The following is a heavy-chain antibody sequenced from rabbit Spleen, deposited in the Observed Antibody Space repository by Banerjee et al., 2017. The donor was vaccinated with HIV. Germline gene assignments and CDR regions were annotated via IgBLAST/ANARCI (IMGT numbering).Heavy chain of an antibody. D-gene: IGHD8-1*01. V-gene: IGHV1S40*01. CDR2: IYTGSSGST. CDR1: GFSFSSRYY. Sequence: QSLEESGGGLVQPEGSLTLTCTASGFSFSSRYYMCWVRQAPGKGLEWIACIYTGSSGSTYYASWAKGRFTISKTSSTVDLKMTSLTAADTATYFCARDTGSSFSSYGMDLWGQGTLVTVS. CDR3: ARDTGSSFSSYGMDL. J-gene: IGHJ6*01.